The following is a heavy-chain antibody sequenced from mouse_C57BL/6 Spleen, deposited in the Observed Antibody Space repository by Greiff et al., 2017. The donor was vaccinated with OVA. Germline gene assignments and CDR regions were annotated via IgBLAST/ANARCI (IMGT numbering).Heavy chain of an antibody. Sequence: VQLQQPGAELVKPGASVKMSCKASGYTFTSYWITWVKQRPGQGLEWIGDIYPGSGSTNYNEKFKSKATLTVDTSSSPAYMQLSSLTSEDSAVYYYATPPTVVATPAWFAYWGQGTLVTVSA. CDR2: IYPGSGST. CDR1: GYTFTSYW. J-gene: IGHJ3*01. D-gene: IGHD1-1*01. V-gene: IGHV1-55*01. CDR3: ATPPTVVATPAWFAY.